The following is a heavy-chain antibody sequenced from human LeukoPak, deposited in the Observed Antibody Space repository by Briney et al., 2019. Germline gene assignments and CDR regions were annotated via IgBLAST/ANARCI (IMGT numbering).Heavy chain of an antibody. J-gene: IGHJ4*02. CDR2: IFYSGNT. Sequence: PSETLSLTCTVSGASISSSSYYWNWLRQPPGKGLEWIVSIFYSGNTYFNPSLKSRVTISADTSKTQFSLNLNSVTAADTAVYYCARAVSEYTYGTRFDYWGQGTLVTVSS. CDR1: GASISSSSYY. CDR3: ARAVSEYTYGTRFDY. V-gene: IGHV4-39*07. D-gene: IGHD5-18*01.